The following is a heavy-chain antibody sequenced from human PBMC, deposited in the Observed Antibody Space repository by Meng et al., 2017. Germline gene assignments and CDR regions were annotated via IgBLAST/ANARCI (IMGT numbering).Heavy chain of an antibody. V-gene: IGHV4-34*01. D-gene: IGHD2-2*02. CDR1: VGSFCGSY. J-gene: IGHJ4*02. CDR3: VKCVQCSTSCYIDY. Sequence: KPPKTRSLPAAFYVGSFCGSYRSRVRQPPGKGREWIGGINHNGTTNYNPPLKRRVTISVDTSKNQFSLKLGSVTAADTSVYYCVKCVQCSTSCYIDYWGQGTLVTVSS. CDR2: INHNGTT.